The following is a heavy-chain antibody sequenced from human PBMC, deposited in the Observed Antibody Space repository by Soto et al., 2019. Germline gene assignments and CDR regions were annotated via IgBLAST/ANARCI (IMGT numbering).Heavy chain of an antibody. J-gene: IGHJ4*02. Sequence: QVQLVQSGAEVKKPGSSVKVSCKASGGTFSSYAISWVRQAPGQGLEWMGGIIPIFGTANYAQKFQGRVTITADESTSTAYMELSSLRSEDTAVYYCVRATHVYGSGSPYYFDYWGQGTLVTVSS. CDR1: GGTFSSYA. D-gene: IGHD3-10*01. V-gene: IGHV1-69*12. CDR3: VRATHVYGSGSPYYFDY. CDR2: IIPIFGTA.